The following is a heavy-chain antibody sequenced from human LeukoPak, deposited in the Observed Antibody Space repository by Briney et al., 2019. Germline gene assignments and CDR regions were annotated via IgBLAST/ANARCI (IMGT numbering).Heavy chain of an antibody. CDR2: IKQDGSEK. J-gene: IGHJ4*02. CDR1: GFTFSNYW. V-gene: IGHV3-7*03. D-gene: IGHD6-13*01. CDR3: ARETGESSSSYDY. Sequence: GGSLRLSCAASGFTFSNYWMSWVRQAPGKGLEWVANIKQDGSEKYYVDSVKGRFTISRDNAKNSLYLQMNSLRAEDTAVYYCARETGESSSSYDYWGQGTLVTVSS.